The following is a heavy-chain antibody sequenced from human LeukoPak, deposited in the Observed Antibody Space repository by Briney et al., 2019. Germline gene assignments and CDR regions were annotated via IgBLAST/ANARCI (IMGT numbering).Heavy chain of an antibody. V-gene: IGHV4-38-2*02. CDR1: GYSISSGYY. Sequence: PSETLSLTCTVSGYSISSGYYWGWIRQPPGKGLEWIGSIYHSGSTYYNPSLKSRVTISVDTSKNQFSLKLSSVTAADTAVYYCARVAAAASTTYYYYYYMDVWGKGTTVTVSS. D-gene: IGHD6-13*01. CDR3: ARVAAAASTTYYYYYYMDV. CDR2: IYHSGST. J-gene: IGHJ6*03.